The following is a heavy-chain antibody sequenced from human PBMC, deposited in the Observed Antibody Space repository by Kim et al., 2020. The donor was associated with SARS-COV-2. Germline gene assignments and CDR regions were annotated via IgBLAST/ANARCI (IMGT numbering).Heavy chain of an antibody. CDR1: GFTFSTYT. D-gene: IGHD6-19*01. Sequence: GGSLRLSCAASGFTFSTYTVDWVRQAPGKGLEWVSAITSSGKTYYADFVEGRFAISRDNSKNTRFLQLNSLRPEDTAVYYCARERGSRGWYTLDYWGQGTLVTVSS. CDR2: ITSSGKT. V-gene: IGHV3-23*01. J-gene: IGHJ4*02. CDR3: ARERGSRGWYTLDY.